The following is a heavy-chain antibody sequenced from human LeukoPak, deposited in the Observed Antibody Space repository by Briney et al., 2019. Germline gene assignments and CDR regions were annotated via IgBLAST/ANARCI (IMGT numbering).Heavy chain of an antibody. Sequence: PGGSLRLSCAASGLTFSSYAMTWVRQAPGQGLEWVSTISGSGDNTHYADSVEGRLTISRDNSKNTLYLQMNSLRVEDTAAYYCGGAKFYYYGMDVWGQGTTVTVSS. CDR3: GGAKFYYYGMDV. CDR2: ISGSGDNT. J-gene: IGHJ6*02. V-gene: IGHV3-23*01. D-gene: IGHD1-26*01. CDR1: GLTFSSYA.